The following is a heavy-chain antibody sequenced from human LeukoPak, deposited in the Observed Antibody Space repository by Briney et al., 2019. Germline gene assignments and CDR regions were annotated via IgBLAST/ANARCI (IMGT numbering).Heavy chain of an antibody. CDR1: GFTFSSYA. CDR2: ISSNGGRT. J-gene: IGHJ3*02. CDR3: ARASIAAAGPHDVYDI. Sequence: PGGSLRLSCAASGFTFSSYAMHWVRRAPGKGLEYVSAISSNGGRTWYANSVEGRFTMSRDNSKNTLYLQMGSLRAEDMAVYYCARASIAAAGPHDVYDIWGQGTMVTVSS. D-gene: IGHD6-13*01. V-gene: IGHV3-64*01.